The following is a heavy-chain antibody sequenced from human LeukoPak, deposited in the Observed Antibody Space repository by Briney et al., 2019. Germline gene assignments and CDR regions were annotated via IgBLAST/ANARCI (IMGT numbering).Heavy chain of an antibody. CDR3: AKLLSGYDRFDY. CDR2: INSDGSST. D-gene: IGHD5-12*01. Sequence: GGSLRLSCAASGFTFSSYWMHWVRQAPGKGLVWVSRINSDGSSTSYADSVKGRFTISRDNAKNTLYLQMNSLRAEDTAVYYCAKLLSGYDRFDYWGQGTLVTVSS. V-gene: IGHV3-74*01. CDR1: GFTFSSYW. J-gene: IGHJ4*02.